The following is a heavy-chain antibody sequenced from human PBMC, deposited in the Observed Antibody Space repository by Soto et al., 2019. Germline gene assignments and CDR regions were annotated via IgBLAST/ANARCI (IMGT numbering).Heavy chain of an antibody. CDR1: GFTFTSSA. CDR2: IVVGSGNT. V-gene: IGHV1-58*01. D-gene: IGHD5-12*01. CDR3: AVGYSDYDFAVAGGYYYGMDV. Sequence: SLKVSCKASGFTFTSSAVQWVRQTRGQRLEWIGWIVVGSGNTNYAQKFQERVTITRDMSTSTAYMELSSLRSEDTAVYYCAVGYSDYDFAVAGGYYYGMDVWGQGTTVTVSS. J-gene: IGHJ6*02.